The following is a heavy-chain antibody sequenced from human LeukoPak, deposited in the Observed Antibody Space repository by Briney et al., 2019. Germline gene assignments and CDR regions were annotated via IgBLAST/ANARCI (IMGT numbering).Heavy chain of an antibody. V-gene: IGHV3-73*01. J-gene: IGHJ4*02. D-gene: IGHD6-19*01. CDR1: GFTFSGSA. Sequence: PGGSLRLSCAASGFTFSGSAMHWVRQASGKGLEWVGRIRSKANSYATAYAASVKGRFTISRDDSKNTAYLQMNSLKTEDTVVYYCTRLAVAGDYWGQGTLVTVSS. CDR3: TRLAVAGDY. CDR2: IRSKANSYAT.